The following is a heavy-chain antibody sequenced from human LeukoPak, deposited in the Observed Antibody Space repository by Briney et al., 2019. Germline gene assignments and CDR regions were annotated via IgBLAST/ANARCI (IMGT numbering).Heavy chain of an antibody. CDR3: AKDATLLGVYYMDV. V-gene: IGHV3-9*01. Sequence: PGGSLRLSCAASGFTFSSYSMNWVRQAPGEGLEWVSGISWNSGSIGYADSVKGRFTISRDNAKNSLYLQMNSLRAEDTALYYCAKDATLLGVYYMDVWGKGTTVTISS. D-gene: IGHD2-8*02. J-gene: IGHJ6*03. CDR1: GFTFSSYS. CDR2: ISWNSGSI.